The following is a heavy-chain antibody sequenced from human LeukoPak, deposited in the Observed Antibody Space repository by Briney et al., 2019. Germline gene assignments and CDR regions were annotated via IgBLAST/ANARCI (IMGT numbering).Heavy chain of an antibody. CDR3: ARDLMVRGVIGY. D-gene: IGHD3-10*01. CDR2: ISSSSSYI. Sequence: GGSLRLSCAASGSTFSSYSMNWVRQAPGKGLEWVSSISSSSSYIYYADSVKGRFTISRDNAKNSLYLQMNSLRAEDTAVYYCARDLMVRGVIGYWGQGTLVTVSS. J-gene: IGHJ4*02. CDR1: GSTFSSYS. V-gene: IGHV3-21*01.